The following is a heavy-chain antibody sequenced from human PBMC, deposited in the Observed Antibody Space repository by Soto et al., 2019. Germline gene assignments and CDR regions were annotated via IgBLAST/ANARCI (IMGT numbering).Heavy chain of an antibody. J-gene: IGHJ4*02. CDR3: ASRQQQVALVDY. CDR2: IYSSGTA. V-gene: IGHV4-30-4*01. D-gene: IGHD5-12*01. CDR1: AGYISSGFYF. Sequence: TLSLTCTVSAGYISSGFYFWSWMRQPPGKGLEWLGHIYSSGTAYYNPSLKSRLTISVDASKNQFSLKLTSVTAADTAIYYCASRQQQVALVDYWGQGTLVTVSS.